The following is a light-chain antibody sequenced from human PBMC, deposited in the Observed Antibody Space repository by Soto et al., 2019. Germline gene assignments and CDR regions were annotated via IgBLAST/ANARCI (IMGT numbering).Light chain of an antibody. CDR2: GAS. V-gene: IGKV3-20*01. CDR1: QSVYNNY. J-gene: IGKJ1*01. Sequence: EIVLTQSPGTLSLSPGEGASLSCKASQSVYNNYLAWYQHKPGRSPRLLIYGASTRAAGIPDRFSGSGSGTDFTLAISSLLPEDSATYYCLQDINYPWTFGQGTKVDIK. CDR3: LQDINYPWT.